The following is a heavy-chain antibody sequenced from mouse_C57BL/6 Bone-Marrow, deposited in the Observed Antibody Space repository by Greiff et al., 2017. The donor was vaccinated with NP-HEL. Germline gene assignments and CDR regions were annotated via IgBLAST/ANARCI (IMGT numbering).Heavy chain of an antibody. V-gene: IGHV1-55*01. CDR2: IYPGSGST. D-gene: IGHD2-3*01. CDR1: GYTFTSYW. Sequence: VQLQQPGAELVKPGASVKMSCKASGYTFTSYWITWVKQRPGQGLEWIGDIYPGSGSTNYNEKFKSKATLTVDTSSSTAYMQLSSLTSEDSAVYYCARSPSYDGFPYWYFDVWGTGTTVTVSS. J-gene: IGHJ1*03. CDR3: ARSPSYDGFPYWYFDV.